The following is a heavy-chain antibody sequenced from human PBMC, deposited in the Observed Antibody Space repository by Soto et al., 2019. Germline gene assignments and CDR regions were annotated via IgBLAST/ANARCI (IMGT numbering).Heavy chain of an antibody. CDR1: GFTFSSYW. D-gene: IGHD5-12*01. V-gene: IGHV3-74*01. J-gene: IGHJ6*03. CDR3: ARARSRGYSGYDYMDV. CDR2: INSDGSST. Sequence: GGSLRLSCAASGFTFSSYWMHWVRQAQGKGLVWVSRINSDGSSTSYADSVKGRFTISRDNAKNTLYLQMNSLRAEDTAVYYCARARSRGYSGYDYMDVWGKGTTVTVSS.